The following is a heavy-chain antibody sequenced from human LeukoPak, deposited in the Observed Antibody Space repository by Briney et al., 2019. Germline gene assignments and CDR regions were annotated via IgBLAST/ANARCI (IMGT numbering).Heavy chain of an antibody. D-gene: IGHD3-22*01. Sequence: SETLSLTCTVSGGSISSYYWSWIRQPPGKGLEWLGYIYYSGSTNYNPSLKSRVTISVDTSKNQFSLKLSSVTAADTAVYYCARANRSGYYQGAFDIWGQGTMVTVSS. V-gene: IGHV4-59*01. CDR3: ARANRSGYYQGAFDI. CDR1: GGSISSYY. J-gene: IGHJ3*02. CDR2: IYYSGST.